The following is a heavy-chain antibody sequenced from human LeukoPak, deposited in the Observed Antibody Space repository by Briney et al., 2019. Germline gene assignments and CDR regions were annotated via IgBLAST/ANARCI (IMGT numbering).Heavy chain of an antibody. CDR3: ARNHGIPAVATWFAP. D-gene: IGHD6-13*01. Sequence: SETLSLTCTVSGGSISSVDWFSWVRQRPRKGLEWIGEIYLGGIINYNPSLKSRVTISVDKTNHQFSLKLTSVTAADPAMYYCARNHGIPAVATWFAPWGQGALATVSS. V-gene: IGHV4-4*02. J-gene: IGHJ5*02. CDR1: GGSISSVDW. CDR2: IYLGGII.